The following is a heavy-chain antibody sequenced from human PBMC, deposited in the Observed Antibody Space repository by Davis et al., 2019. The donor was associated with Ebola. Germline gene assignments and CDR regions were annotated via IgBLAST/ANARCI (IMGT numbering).Heavy chain of an antibody. CDR2: IIPILGIA. CDR1: GGTFSSYA. D-gene: IGHD2-21*01. J-gene: IGHJ4*02. V-gene: IGHV1-69*10. Sequence: SVKVSCKASGGTFSSYAISWVRQAPGQGLEWMGGIIPILGIANYAQKFQGRVTITADESTSTAYMELSSLRSEDTAVYYCARRSYSHYYFDYWGQGTLVTVSS. CDR3: ARRSYSHYYFDY.